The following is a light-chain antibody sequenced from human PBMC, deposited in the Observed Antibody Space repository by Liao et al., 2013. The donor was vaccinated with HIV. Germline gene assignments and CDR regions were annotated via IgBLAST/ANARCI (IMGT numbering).Light chain of an antibody. CDR3: QTWDSGWV. Sequence: SYDLTQPPSVSVSPGQTASITCSGDRLGDKYTCWYQQKPGQSPLLVIYKDSKRPSGIPERFSGSNSGNTATLTISRVEAGDEADYYCQTWDSGWVFGGGTKLTVL. V-gene: IGLV3-1*01. CDR1: RLGDKY. J-gene: IGLJ3*02. CDR2: KDS.